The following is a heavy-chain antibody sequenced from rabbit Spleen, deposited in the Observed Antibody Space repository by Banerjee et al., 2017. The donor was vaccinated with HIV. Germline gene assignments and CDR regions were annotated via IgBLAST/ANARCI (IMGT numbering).Heavy chain of an antibody. D-gene: IGHD8-1*01. CDR2: IDAGSGGGA. J-gene: IGHJ3*01. V-gene: IGHV1S45*01. Sequence: QEQLVESGGGLVQPGGSLKLSCTASGFSFSNKAVMCWVRQAPGKGLEWIGCIDAGSGGGAYYASWAKGRFTFSKTSSTTVTLQMTSLTAADTATYFCARDSGTSFSSYGMDLWGQGTLVT. CDR3: ARDSGTSFSSYGMDL. CDR1: GFSFSNKAV.